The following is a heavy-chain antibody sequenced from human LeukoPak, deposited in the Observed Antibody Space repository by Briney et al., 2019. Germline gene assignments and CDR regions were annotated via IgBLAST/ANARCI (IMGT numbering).Heavy chain of an antibody. CDR1: GFTFSSYA. J-gene: IGHJ4*02. V-gene: IGHV3-30*04. Sequence: GRSLRLSCAASGFTFSSYAMHWVRQAPGKGLEWVAVISYDGSNKYYADSVKGRFTISRDNSKNTLYLQMNSLRAEDTAVYYCARELGIAVAVSQLRVSGHIDYWGQGTLVTVSS. CDR3: ARELGIAVAVSQLRVSGHIDY. D-gene: IGHD6-19*01. CDR2: ISYDGSNK.